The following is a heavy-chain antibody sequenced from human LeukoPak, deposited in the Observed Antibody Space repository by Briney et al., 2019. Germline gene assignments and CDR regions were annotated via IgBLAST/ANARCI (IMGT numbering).Heavy chain of an antibody. CDR3: ARVRSYSTGPHDAFDI. CDR2: ISAYNGNT. Sequence: ASVKVSCKASGYTFTRYGISWVRQAPGQGLEWMGWISAYNGNTNYAQKLQGRVTMTTDTSTSTAYMELRSLRSDDTAVYYCARVRSYSTGPHDAFDIWGQGTMVTVSS. CDR1: GYTFTRYG. J-gene: IGHJ3*02. V-gene: IGHV1-18*01. D-gene: IGHD1-26*01.